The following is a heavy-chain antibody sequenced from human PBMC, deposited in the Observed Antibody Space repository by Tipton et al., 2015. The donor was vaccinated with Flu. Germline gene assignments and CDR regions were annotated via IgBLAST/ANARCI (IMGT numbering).Heavy chain of an antibody. CDR2: IYHSGST. CDR3: ARGSAPNYDILTEKYYFDY. D-gene: IGHD3-9*01. J-gene: IGHJ4*02. V-gene: IGHV4-38-2*02. Sequence: LRLSCTVSGYSISSGYYWGWIRQPPGKGLEWIGSIYHSGSTYYNPSLKSRVTISVDTSKNQFSLKLSSVTAADTAVYYCARGSAPNYDILTEKYYFDYWGQGTLVTVSS. CDR1: GYSISSGYY.